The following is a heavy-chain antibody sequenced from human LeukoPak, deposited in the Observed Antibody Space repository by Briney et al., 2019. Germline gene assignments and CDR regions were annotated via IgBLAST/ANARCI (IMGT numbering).Heavy chain of an antibody. Sequence: RRSLRLSCAASGFTFSSYGMHWVRQAPGKGLEWVAVISYDGSNKYYADSVKGRFTISRDNSKNTLYLQMNSLRAEDTAVYYCAKVEVYSSGWYRGFYGMDVWGQGTTVTVSS. D-gene: IGHD6-19*01. V-gene: IGHV3-30*18. CDR2: ISYDGSNK. CDR1: GFTFSSYG. CDR3: AKVEVYSSGWYRGFYGMDV. J-gene: IGHJ6*02.